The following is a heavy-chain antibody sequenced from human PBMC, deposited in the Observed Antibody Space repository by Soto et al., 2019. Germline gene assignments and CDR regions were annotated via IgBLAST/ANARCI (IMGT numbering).Heavy chain of an antibody. D-gene: IGHD2-15*01. J-gene: IGHJ3*02. CDR1: GGSISSGDYY. Sequence: QVQLQESGPGLVKPSQTLSLTCTVSGGSISSGDYYWSWIRQPPGKGLEWIGYIYYSGSTYYNPALKGRVTISVDTSKNQFSLKLSSVTAVDTAVYYCAREGVVDAFDIWGQGTMVTVSS. CDR2: IYYSGST. V-gene: IGHV4-30-4*01. CDR3: AREGVVDAFDI.